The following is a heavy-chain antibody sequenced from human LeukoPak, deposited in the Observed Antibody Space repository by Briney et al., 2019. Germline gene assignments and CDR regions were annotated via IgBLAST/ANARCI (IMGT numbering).Heavy chain of an antibody. CDR3: ARKIPSYCSSTSCYTYFDN. CDR1: GYTFTSYG. V-gene: IGHV1-18*01. J-gene: IGHJ4*02. Sequence: ASVKVSCKASGYTFTSYGISWVRQAPGQGLEWMGWISAYNGNTNYAQKLQGRVTMTTDTSTSTAYMELRSLRSDDTAVYYCARKIPSYCSSTSCYTYFDNWGQGTLVTVSS. D-gene: IGHD2-2*02. CDR2: ISAYNGNT.